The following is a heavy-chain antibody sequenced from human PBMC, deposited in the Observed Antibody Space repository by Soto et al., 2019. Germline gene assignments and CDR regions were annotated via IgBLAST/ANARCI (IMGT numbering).Heavy chain of an antibody. J-gene: IGHJ4*02. Sequence: EVQLLESGGGLVQPGGSLRLSCAASGFTFSSYAMSWVRQAPGKGLEWVSAISGSGGSTYYADSVKGRFTICRDNTKNTMYLQMNSLRAEDTAVYSCATPNWNDPQRHYWGQGTLVTVSS. CDR2: ISGSGGST. D-gene: IGHD1-1*01. CDR3: ATPNWNDPQRHY. CDR1: GFTFSSYA. V-gene: IGHV3-23*01.